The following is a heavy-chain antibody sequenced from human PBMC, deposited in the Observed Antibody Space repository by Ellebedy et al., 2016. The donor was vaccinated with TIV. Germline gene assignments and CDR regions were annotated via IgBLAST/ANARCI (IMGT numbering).Heavy chain of an antibody. J-gene: IGHJ4*02. D-gene: IGHD2-8*01. CDR3: ARSRGVSY. CDR2: INQVGNEK. Sequence: PGGSLRLSCGASGFTFSSFWMGWVRRAPGKGLEWVATINQVGNEKYYVDSVKGRFTISRDNAKNSLYLQMNSLRAEDTAVYFCARSRGVSYWGQGTLVTVSS. V-gene: IGHV3-7*03. CDR1: GFTFSSFW.